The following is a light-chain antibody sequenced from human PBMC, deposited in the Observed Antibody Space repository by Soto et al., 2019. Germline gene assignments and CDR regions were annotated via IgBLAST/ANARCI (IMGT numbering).Light chain of an antibody. V-gene: IGKV3-20*01. J-gene: IGKJ1*01. CDR2: GAS. CDR3: QQYSSSPRT. CDR1: QSLSSSY. Sequence: EIVLTQSPGTLSLSPGERGTLSCRASQSLSSSYLAWYQQKPGQAPRLLIYGASRKATGIPDRFSGSGSGTDFTLTINRLEPEDFAVDYCQQYSSSPRTFGQGTKVEIK.